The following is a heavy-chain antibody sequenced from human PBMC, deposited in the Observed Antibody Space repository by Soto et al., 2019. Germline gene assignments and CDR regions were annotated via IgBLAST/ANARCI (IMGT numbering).Heavy chain of an antibody. D-gene: IGHD6-19*01. CDR3: ARGRPHQSLALSCYYSYLLDV. Sequence: QVQLVQSGAEVRKPGSSVRGSCKASGGTFSYYSISWVRQAPGQGLEWMGGIIPVFDTTNYAQKFQGRAKIPAVAHTSTAYMEQSTLSSEDTAVYYCARGRPHQSLALSCYYSYLLDVWGQGTTVTVSS. CDR1: GGTFSYYS. J-gene: IGHJ6*02. CDR2: IIPVFDTT. V-gene: IGHV1-69*01.